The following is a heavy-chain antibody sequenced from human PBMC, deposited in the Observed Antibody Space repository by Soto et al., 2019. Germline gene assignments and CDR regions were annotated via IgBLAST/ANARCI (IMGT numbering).Heavy chain of an antibody. Sequence: EVQLVESGGGLVQPGGSLRLSCAASGFTFSSYWMHWVRQAPGKGLVWVSRINSDGSSTSYAVSVKGRFTISRDNAKNTLYLQMNSLRAEDTAVYSCVTARGGYLFDCWGQGTLVTVSS. D-gene: IGHD1-1*01. J-gene: IGHJ4*02. CDR2: INSDGSST. CDR1: GFTFSSYW. CDR3: VTARGGYLFDC. V-gene: IGHV3-74*01.